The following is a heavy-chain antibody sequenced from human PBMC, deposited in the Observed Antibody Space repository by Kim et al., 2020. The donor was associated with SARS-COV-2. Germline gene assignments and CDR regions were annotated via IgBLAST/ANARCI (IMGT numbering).Heavy chain of an antibody. CDR1: GGSISSYY. J-gene: IGHJ6*02. CDR3: ARGEPWSYSYGVGDYGMDV. Sequence: SETLSLTCTVSGGSISSYYWSWIRQPPGKGLEWIGYIYYSGSTNYNPSLKSRVTISVDTSKNQFSLKLSSVTAADTAVYYCARGEPWSYSYGVGDYGMDVWGQGTTVTVSS. CDR2: IYYSGST. V-gene: IGHV4-59*13. D-gene: IGHD5-18*01.